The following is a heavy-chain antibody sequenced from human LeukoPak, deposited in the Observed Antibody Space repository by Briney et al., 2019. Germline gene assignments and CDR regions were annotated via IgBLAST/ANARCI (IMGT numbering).Heavy chain of an antibody. J-gene: IGHJ3*02. V-gene: IGHV3-7*01. CDR3: ARVRIAVAVSAFDI. Sequence: PGRSLRLSCEASGFTFSSHCMSWVRQAPGKGLEWVANIKQDGSEKYYVDSVKGRFTISRDNAKNSLYLQMSILRAADTAVYYCARVRIAVAVSAFDIWGQGTMVTLSS. CDR2: IKQDGSEK. D-gene: IGHD6-19*01. CDR1: GFTFSSHC.